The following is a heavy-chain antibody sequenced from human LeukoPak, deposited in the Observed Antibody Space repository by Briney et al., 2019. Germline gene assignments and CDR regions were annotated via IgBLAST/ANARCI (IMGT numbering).Heavy chain of an antibody. CDR1: GFTFSRYW. CDR3: VRGADTGYSSDS. J-gene: IGHJ4*02. V-gene: IGHV3-74*01. D-gene: IGHD3-9*01. CDR2: INSDGRST. Sequence: GGSLRLSCVASGFTFSRYWMHWVRHAPGKGLVWVSRINSDGRSTNYADSVKGRFSISRDNAGNTLYLQMNSLRVEDTAVYYCVRGADTGYSSDSWGQGTLVTVSS.